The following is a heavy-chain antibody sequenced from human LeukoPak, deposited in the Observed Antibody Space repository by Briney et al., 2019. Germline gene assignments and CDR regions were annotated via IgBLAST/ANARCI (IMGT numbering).Heavy chain of an antibody. Sequence: SETLSLTCTVSGGSISSRSCCWGWIRQPTEKGLEWMGTIYYSGSTYYNPSLKSRVTISVDTSKNQFSLRLSSVTAADTAVYYCARQVYSGTHYFDYWGQGTLVTVSS. CDR1: GGSISSRSCC. CDR2: IYYSGST. CDR3: ARQVYSGTHYFDY. D-gene: IGHD1-26*01. V-gene: IGHV4-39*01. J-gene: IGHJ4*02.